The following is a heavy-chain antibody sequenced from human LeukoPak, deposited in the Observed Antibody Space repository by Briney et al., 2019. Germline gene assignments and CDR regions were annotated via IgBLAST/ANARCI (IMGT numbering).Heavy chain of an antibody. V-gene: IGHV3-23*01. D-gene: IGHD3-3*01. CDR1: GFTFSSYA. Sequence: PGGSLRLSCAASGFTFSSYAMSWVRQAPGKGLEWVSAISGSGGSTYYADSVKGRFTISRDNSKNTLYLQMNSLRAEDTAVYYCAKVNDFWGGYYYYGMDVWGQGTTVTVSS. CDR3: AKVNDFWGGYYYYGMDV. CDR2: ISGSGGST. J-gene: IGHJ6*02.